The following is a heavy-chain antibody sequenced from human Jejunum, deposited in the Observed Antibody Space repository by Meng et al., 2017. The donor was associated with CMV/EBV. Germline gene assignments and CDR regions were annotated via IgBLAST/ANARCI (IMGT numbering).Heavy chain of an antibody. Sequence: DSVPSTSVAWNWIRQSPSRGLEWLGRTYYRSKWNNDYAVSVKSRITISPDTSKNQFSLQLSSVTPEDTAVYYCARDPRWSSPIMMDCWGQGTLVTVSS. J-gene: IGHJ4*02. CDR3: ARDPRWSSPIMMDC. D-gene: IGHD3-16*01. CDR1: DSVPSTSVA. CDR2: TYYRSKWNN. V-gene: IGHV6-1*01.